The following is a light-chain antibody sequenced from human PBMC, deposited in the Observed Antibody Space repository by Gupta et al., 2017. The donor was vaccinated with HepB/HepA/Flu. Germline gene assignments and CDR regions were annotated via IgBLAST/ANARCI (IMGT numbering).Light chain of an antibody. J-gene: IGKJ1*01. V-gene: IGKV1-5*03. CDR3: QRKNNYPWT. CDR1: QSISNW. CDR2: TAS. Sequence: DIQMTQSPSTLSASVGDRVTITCRASQSISNWLAWYQQKPGKAPKLLIYTASRLESGVPSRFSGSASGTDLTLTIRILHPDDSATYCIQRKNNYPWTFGQGTRLEIK.